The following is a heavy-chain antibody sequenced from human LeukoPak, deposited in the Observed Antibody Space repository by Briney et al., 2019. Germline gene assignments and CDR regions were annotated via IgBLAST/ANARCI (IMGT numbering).Heavy chain of an antibody. D-gene: IGHD4-17*01. CDR3: ARDLLRPYAFDI. J-gene: IGHJ3*02. CDR2: IYYSGSP. Sequence: SETLSLTCTVSGGSISCYYWSWIRQPPGKGLEWIGYIYYSGSPNYNPSLKSRVTISVDTSKNQFSLKLSSVTAADTAVYYCARDLLRPYAFDIWGQGTMVTVSS. CDR1: GGSISCYY. V-gene: IGHV4-59*01.